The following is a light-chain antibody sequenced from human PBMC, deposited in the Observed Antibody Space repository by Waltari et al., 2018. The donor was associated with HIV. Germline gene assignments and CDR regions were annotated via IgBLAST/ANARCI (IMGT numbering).Light chain of an antibody. V-gene: IGKV1-39*01. CDR2: SAS. CDR1: QSISSY. J-gene: IGKJ1*01. Sequence: DIHIGDSPSSISASVRDRVTITCRANQSISSYLNWYQQKPGKAPKLLIYSASSLKSGVPLRFSGSRPETECTHTISSLQPEDFATYYCQQRYSTPGTFGQGTKVEIK. CDR3: QQRYSTPGT.